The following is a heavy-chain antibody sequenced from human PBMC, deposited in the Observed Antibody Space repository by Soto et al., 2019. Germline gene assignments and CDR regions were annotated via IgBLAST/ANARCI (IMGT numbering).Heavy chain of an antibody. V-gene: IGHV4-59*01. CDR3: ARGGNRYYFDY. Sequence: LSLTCTVSGGSINSYYWSWIRQPPGKGLEWIGYIYYTGNTNYNPSLKSRVTISVDTSKNQFSLKLSSVTAADTAVYYCARGGNRYYFDYWAQGTLVTVSS. D-gene: IGHD2-21*02. J-gene: IGHJ4*02. CDR2: IYYTGNT. CDR1: GGSINSYY.